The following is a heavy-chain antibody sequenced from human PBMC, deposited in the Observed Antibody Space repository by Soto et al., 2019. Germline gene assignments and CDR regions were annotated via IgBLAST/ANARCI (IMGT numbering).Heavy chain of an antibody. CDR2: INPSGGIT. D-gene: IGHD5-12*01. Sequence: ASVKVSCKASGYTFTTVYMHWVRQAPGQGLEWMGIINPSGGITNYAQKFQGRVTMTRDTSTSTVYMELSSLRSEDTAVYYCARRFRNSNSCYFFDYWGQGTLVTVSS. CDR3: ARRFRNSNSCYFFDY. V-gene: IGHV1-46*01. J-gene: IGHJ4*02. CDR1: GYTFTTVY.